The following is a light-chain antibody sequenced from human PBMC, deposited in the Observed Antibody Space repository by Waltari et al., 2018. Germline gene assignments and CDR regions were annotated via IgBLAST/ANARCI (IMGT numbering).Light chain of an antibody. V-gene: IGKV1-33*01. CDR3: QQYDNLAS. CDR1: QAISNH. Sequence: DIQMTQSPSSLSASVGDRVTITCQASQAISNHLNWYQHKPGKATELLIFDATNVETGVPSRFRGSGSGTDFTLTIPSLQPEDFATYYCQQYDNLASFGGGTKVEIK. CDR2: DAT. J-gene: IGKJ4*01.